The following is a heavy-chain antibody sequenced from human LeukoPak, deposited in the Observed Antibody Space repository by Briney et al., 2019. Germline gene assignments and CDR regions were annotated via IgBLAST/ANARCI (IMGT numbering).Heavy chain of an antibody. CDR2: ISGSGGST. V-gene: IGHV3-23*01. CDR1: GFTFSSYA. CDR3: ANDYGDYPLGFI. D-gene: IGHD4-17*01. J-gene: IGHJ4*02. Sequence: PGGSLRLSCAASGFTFSSYAMSWVRQAPGKGLEWGSAISGSGGSTYYADSVKGRFTISRDNSKNTLYLQMNSLRAEDTAVYYCANDYGDYPLGFIWGQGTLVTVSS.